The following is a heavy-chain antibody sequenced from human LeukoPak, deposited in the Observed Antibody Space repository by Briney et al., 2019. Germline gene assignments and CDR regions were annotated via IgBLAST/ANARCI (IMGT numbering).Heavy chain of an antibody. CDR2: IYYSGST. Sequence: SETLSLTCTVSGGSISSSSYYWGWIRQPPGKGLEWIGSIYYSGSTYYNPSLKSRVTISVDTSKNQFSLKLSSVTAADTAVYYCARSRAGSNLGRIVVVPAAVGYWGQGTLVTVSS. D-gene: IGHD2-2*01. V-gene: IGHV4-39*01. CDR1: GGSISSSSYY. J-gene: IGHJ4*02. CDR3: ARSRAGSNLGRIVVVPAAVGY.